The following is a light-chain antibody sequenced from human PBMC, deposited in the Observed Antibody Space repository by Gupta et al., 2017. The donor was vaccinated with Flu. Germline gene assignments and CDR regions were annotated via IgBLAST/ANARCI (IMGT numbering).Light chain of an antibody. V-gene: IGKV3-20*01. CDR1: QSVSSNY. Sequence: LSLSPAESVTLSCRASQSVSSNYLSWYQLQVGPAPRLMIYDESIRAAGIPDRFSGSGSGTDFTFTIRSLEPEDFAVYYCYQYGNSPSGATFGQGTRLEIK. J-gene: IGKJ5*01. CDR3: YQYGNSPSGAT. CDR2: DES.